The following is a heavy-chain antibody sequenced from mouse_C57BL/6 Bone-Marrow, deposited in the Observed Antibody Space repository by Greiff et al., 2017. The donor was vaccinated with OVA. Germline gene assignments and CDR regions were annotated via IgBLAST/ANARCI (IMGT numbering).Heavy chain of an antibody. D-gene: IGHD4-1*01. J-gene: IGHJ3*01. CDR3: ARRDSGTSFGFAY. CDR1: GYTFTDYN. CDR2: INPNNGGT. V-gene: IGHV1-18*01. Sequence: VQLKESGPELVKPGASVKIPCKASGYTFTDYNMDWVKQSHGKSLEWIGDINPNNGGTIYNQKFKGKATLTVDKSSSTAYMELRSLTSEDTAVYYCARRDSGTSFGFAYWGQGTLVTVSA.